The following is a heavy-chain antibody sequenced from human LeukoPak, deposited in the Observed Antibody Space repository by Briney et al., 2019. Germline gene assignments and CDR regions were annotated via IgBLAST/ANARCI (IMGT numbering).Heavy chain of an antibody. CDR2: IAFDGSNA. Sequence: GGSLRLSCVASGFTFSSYAMHWVRQAPGKGLEWVAVIAFDGSNALYADSMKGRFTISRDISKSTLYLEMNSLKAEDSAIYYCSRGRYGDYSRSGYYYGMDVWGQGTTVTVSS. CDR3: SRGRYGDYSRSGYYYGMDV. J-gene: IGHJ6*02. CDR1: GFTFSSYA. D-gene: IGHD4-17*01. V-gene: IGHV3-30-3*01.